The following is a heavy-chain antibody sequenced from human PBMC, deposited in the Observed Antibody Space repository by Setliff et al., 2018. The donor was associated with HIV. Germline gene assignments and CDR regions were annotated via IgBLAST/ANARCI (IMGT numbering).Heavy chain of an antibody. CDR1: GGSVSSSGYY. D-gene: IGHD5-12*01. J-gene: IGHJ4*02. Sequence: SETLSLTCTLSGGSVSSSGYYWGWLRQPPGQGPEWIRSVYYSGGTNHNPSLMGRVTMSLDVSKNQISLRLRSVVAADTAVYYCASGHEWLRNWGQGTLVTVSS. V-gene: IGHV4-39*07. CDR3: ASGHEWLRN. CDR2: VYYSGGT.